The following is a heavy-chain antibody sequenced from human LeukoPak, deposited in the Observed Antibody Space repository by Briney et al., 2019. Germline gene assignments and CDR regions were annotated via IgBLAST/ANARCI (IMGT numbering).Heavy chain of an antibody. CDR2: ISYDGSNK. CDR3: AREGYDFWSGYDTNWFDP. V-gene: IGHV3-30-3*01. CDR1: GFTFSSYA. J-gene: IGHJ5*02. Sequence: GGSLGLSCAASGFTFSSYAMHWVRQAPGKGLEWVAVISYDGSNKYYADSVKGRFTISRDNSKNTLYLQMNSLRAEDTAVYYCAREGYDFWSGYDTNWFDPWAREPWSPSPQ. D-gene: IGHD3-3*01.